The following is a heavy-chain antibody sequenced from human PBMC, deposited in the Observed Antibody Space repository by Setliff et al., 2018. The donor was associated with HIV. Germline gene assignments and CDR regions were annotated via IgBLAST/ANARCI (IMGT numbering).Heavy chain of an antibody. CDR1: GDSISSSPNC. Sequence: SETLSLTCSVSGDSISSSPNCWGWIRQPPGKGLEWIGSIFYSGDTYYNTSLKSRLTISLDTSKNQFSLRLNSVTSADTAVYYCARRLLNTLPGVRGWFDPWGQGILVTVSS. V-gene: IGHV4-39*01. CDR2: IFYSGDT. J-gene: IGHJ5*01. D-gene: IGHD3-10*01. CDR3: ARRLLNTLPGVRGWFDP.